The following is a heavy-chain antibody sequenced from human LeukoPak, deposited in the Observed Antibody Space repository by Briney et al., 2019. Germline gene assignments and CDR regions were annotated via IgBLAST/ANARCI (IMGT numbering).Heavy chain of an antibody. J-gene: IGHJ6*02. CDR2: ISDSSGRT. V-gene: IGHV3-64D*06. CDR1: RVGFSRYA. Sequence: GGSLRLSCSASRVGFSRYAMHWVRQAPGKRVEYASAISDSSGRTYPAASVKGRFNISRDNSKTTLYLQMSSLRAAAPAVYFCVRGYSFRPYGMDVWGQGTTVTVSS. CDR3: VRGYSFRPYGMDV. D-gene: IGHD2/OR15-2a*01.